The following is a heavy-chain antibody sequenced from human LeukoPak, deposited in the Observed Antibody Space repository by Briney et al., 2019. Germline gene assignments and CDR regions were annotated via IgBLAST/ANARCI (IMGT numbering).Heavy chain of an antibody. CDR3: AKGALTTVTYNFDY. CDR1: GFTFSSYA. Sequence: GGSLRLSCAASGFTFSSYAMSWVRQAPGKGLEWVSGISWDSGNIGQADSVKGRFTISRDNAKNSLYLQMNSLRAEDTALYYCAKGALTTVTYNFDYWGQGTLVTVSS. V-gene: IGHV3-9*01. CDR2: ISWDSGNI. D-gene: IGHD4-17*01. J-gene: IGHJ4*02.